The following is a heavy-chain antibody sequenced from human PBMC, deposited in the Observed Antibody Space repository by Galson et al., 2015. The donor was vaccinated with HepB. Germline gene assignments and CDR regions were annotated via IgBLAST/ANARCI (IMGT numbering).Heavy chain of an antibody. V-gene: IGHV3-9*01. CDR2: ITWNGGTL. CDR3: AKVGYCSAGSCYSAWYFDL. CDR1: GFTFDDYA. J-gene: IGHJ2*01. D-gene: IGHD2-15*01. Sequence: SLRLSCAASGFTFDDYAMHWVRQPPGKGLEWVSGITWNGGTLDYADSVKGRFTISRDNAKNSLYLQMNSLKAEDTAFYYCAKVGYCSAGSCYSAWYFDLWGRGTLVTVSS.